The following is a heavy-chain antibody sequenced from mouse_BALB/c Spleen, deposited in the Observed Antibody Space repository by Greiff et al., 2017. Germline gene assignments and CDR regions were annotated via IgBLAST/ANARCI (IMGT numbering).Heavy chain of an antibody. CDR3: AGGTASVDY. V-gene: IGHV1-7*01. Sequence: QVQLQQSGAELVKPGASVKMSCKASGYTFTSYWMYWVKQRPGQGLEWIGYINPSTGYTEYKQKFKDKATLTADKSSSTAYMQLSSLTAEDSAVYFCAGGTASVDYWGQGTTLTVSS. CDR1: GYTFTSYW. J-gene: IGHJ2*01. D-gene: IGHD1-2*01. CDR2: INPSTGYT.